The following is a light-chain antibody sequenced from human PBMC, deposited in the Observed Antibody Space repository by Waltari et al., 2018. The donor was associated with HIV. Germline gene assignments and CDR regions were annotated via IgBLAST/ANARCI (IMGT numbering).Light chain of an antibody. CDR2: EVS. CDR1: STDVGGYNS. V-gene: IGLV2-8*01. CDR3: SSYAGSNNFV. Sequence: QSALPQAPSASGSPGQSVTISCTGTSTDVGGYNSFPWYQQHPGKAPKLMIYEVSKRPAGVPDRFSGSKAGNTASLTVSGLQAEDEADYYCSSYAGSNNFVFGTGTKVTVL. J-gene: IGLJ1*01.